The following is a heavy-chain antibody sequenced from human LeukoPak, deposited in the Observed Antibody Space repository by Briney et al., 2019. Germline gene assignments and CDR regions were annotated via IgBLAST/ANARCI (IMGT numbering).Heavy chain of an antibody. J-gene: IGHJ4*02. CDR3: ARLGSYHDF. D-gene: IGHD1-26*01. Sequence: SEALSLTCTVSGASISNYYWSWIRQTPEKGLEWMGHIHSSGGSSYYPSLKSRLTLSIDTSRNQLSLKLPSVTAADTAVYFCARLGSYHDFWGQGALVTVSS. V-gene: IGHV4-4*09. CDR2: IHSSGGS. CDR1: GASISNYY.